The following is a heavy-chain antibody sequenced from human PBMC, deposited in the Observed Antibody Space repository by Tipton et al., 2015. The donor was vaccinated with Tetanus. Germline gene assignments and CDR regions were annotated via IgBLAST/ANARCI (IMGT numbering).Heavy chain of an antibody. J-gene: IGHJ4*02. CDR2: IYFSGDT. D-gene: IGHD3-3*01. CDR3: ARHNSGYFTFFDY. V-gene: IGHV4-39*01. Sequence: TLSLTCTVSGVSIADNSNYWGWIRQPPGKGLEWIGSIYFSGDTYSNPSLKSRVTMSVDTSRNQFSLRLSSVTAADTAVCYCARHNSGYFTFFDYWGQGTLVTVSS. CDR1: GVSIADNSNY.